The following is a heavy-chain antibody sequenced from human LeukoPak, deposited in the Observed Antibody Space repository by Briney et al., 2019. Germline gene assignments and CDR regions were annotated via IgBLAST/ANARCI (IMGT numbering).Heavy chain of an antibody. D-gene: IGHD3-22*01. CDR1: GFTFSSYG. CDR2: ISYDGSNK. Sequence: GRSLRLSCAASGFTFSSYGMHWVRQAPGKGLEWVAVISYDGSNKYYADSVKGRFSISRDNPKNTLYLQMNSLRAEDTAVYYCARDSSTLVITYGLDYWGQGTLVTVSS. J-gene: IGHJ4*02. V-gene: IGHV3-30*03. CDR3: ARDSSTLVITYGLDY.